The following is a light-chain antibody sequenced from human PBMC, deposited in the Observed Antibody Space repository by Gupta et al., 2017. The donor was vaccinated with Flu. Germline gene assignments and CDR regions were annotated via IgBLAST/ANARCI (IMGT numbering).Light chain of an antibody. CDR2: DAS. CDR1: QDIRNS. CDR3: QQNDNVPLA. Sequence: DIQTTQSTSSLSASVGDRVTIPCQASQDIRNSLNWYQQKPGKAPQLLIYDASGSETGLPSRFSGSGCGTDFTFTISLQQPEEIAKYYCQQNDNVPLAFGGGTKVEIK. J-gene: IGKJ4*01. V-gene: IGKV1-33*01.